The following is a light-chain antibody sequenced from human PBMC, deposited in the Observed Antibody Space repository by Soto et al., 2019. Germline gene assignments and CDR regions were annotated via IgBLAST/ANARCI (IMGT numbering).Light chain of an antibody. J-gene: IGKJ1*01. CDR2: GSS. CDR1: QSVSSSY. CDR3: QQDGSSPQT. Sequence: EIVLTQSPGTLSLSPGERATLSCRASQSVSSSYLAWYQQKPGQAPRLLIYGSSIRATGIPDRFSGSGSGTDFTLTISRLEPGDFAVYYCQQDGSSPQTFGQGTKVEIK. V-gene: IGKV3-20*01.